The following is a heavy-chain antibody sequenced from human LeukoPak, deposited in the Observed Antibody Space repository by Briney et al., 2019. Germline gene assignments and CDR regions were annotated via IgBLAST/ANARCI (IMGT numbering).Heavy chain of an antibody. CDR3: AREGLSGGTTVVHYYYYYYMDV. CDR2: IYYSGST. D-gene: IGHD4-23*01. V-gene: IGHV4-59*12. CDR1: GGSISSYY. Sequence: SETLSLTCTVSGGSISSYYWSWIRQPPGKGLEWIGYIYYSGSTNYNPSLKSRVTISVDTSKNQFSLKLSSVTAADTAVYYCAREGLSGGTTVVHYYYYYYMDVWGKGTTVTVSS. J-gene: IGHJ6*03.